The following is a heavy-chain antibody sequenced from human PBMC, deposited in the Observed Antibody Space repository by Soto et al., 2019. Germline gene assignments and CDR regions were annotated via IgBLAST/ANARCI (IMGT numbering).Heavy chain of an antibody. CDR3: ARDRVESGYPEYFQH. J-gene: IGHJ1*01. D-gene: IGHD3-22*01. Sequence: PGGSLRLSCAASGFTFNNYAMNWVRQAPGKGLEWVSAISANGGSTFYADSVKGRFTISRDNSKNTLSLQMNSLRAEDTAVYYCARDRVESGYPEYFQHWGQGTLVTVSS. CDR2: ISANGGST. V-gene: IGHV3-23*01. CDR1: GFTFNNYA.